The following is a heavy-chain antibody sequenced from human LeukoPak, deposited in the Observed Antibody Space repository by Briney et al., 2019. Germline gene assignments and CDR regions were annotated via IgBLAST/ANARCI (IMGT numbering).Heavy chain of an antibody. J-gene: IGHJ2*01. CDR1: GSSISSSSYY. V-gene: IGHV4-39*01. CDR3: ARGVTMIVVVIHDWYFDL. CDR2: IYYTRST. Sequence: SETLSLTCTVSGSSISSSSYYWGWIRQPPGKGLEWIGSIYYTRSTYYNPSLKSRVTISVDTSKNQFSLKLTSVTAADTAVYYCARGVTMIVVVIHDWYFDLWGRGTLVTVSS. D-gene: IGHD3-22*01.